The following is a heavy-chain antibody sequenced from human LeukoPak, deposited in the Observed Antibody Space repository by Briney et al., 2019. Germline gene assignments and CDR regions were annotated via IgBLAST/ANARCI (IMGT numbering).Heavy chain of an antibody. CDR3: ARESVVRGWVLYYYYYYGMDV. CDR2: INPNSGGT. D-gene: IGHD3-10*01. Sequence: GASVKVSCKASGYTFTGYYMHWVRQAPGQGLEWMGWINPNSGGTNYAQKFQGRVTMTRDTSISTAYMELSRLRSDDTAVYYCARESVVRGWVLYYYYYYGMDVWGQGTTVTVSS. J-gene: IGHJ6*02. CDR1: GYTFTGYY. V-gene: IGHV1-2*02.